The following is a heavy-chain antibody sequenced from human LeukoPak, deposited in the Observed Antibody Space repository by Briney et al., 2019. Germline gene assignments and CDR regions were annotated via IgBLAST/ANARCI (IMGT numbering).Heavy chain of an antibody. CDR2: IIPIFDTA. CDR1: GGTFSSYA. V-gene: IGHV1-69*05. D-gene: IGHD2-15*01. J-gene: IGHJ4*02. Sequence: ASVKVSCKASGGTFSSYAISWVRQAPGQGLEWMGRIIPIFDTANYAQKFQGRVTITTDESTSTAYMELSSLRSEDTAVYYCARDGCSSTGTRSGGSCFDLYWGQGTLVTVSS. CDR3: ARDGCSSTGTRSGGSCFDLY.